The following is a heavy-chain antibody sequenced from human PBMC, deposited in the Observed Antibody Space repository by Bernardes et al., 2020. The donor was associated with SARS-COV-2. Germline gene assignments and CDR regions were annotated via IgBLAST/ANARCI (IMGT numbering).Heavy chain of an antibody. CDR2: ISAYNGNT. V-gene: IGHV1-18*04. Sequence: ASPKVVCKASSYTLTSNGIGWVRQTPGQGLEWMGWISAYNGNTNYAQKLQGRVTMTTDTSTSTAYMELRSLRSDDTAVYYCARGVVIAARKEPYYYYYGMDVWGQGTTVTVSS. CDR3: ARGVVIAARKEPYYYYYGMDV. D-gene: IGHD6-6*01. J-gene: IGHJ6*02. CDR1: SYTLTSNG.